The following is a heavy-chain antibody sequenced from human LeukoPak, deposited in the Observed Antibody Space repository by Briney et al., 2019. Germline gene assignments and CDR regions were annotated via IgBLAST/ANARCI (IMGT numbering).Heavy chain of an antibody. Sequence: ASVKVSCKASGYTFTSYGISWVRQAPGQGLEWMGWISAYNGNTNYAQKLQGRVIMTTDTSTSTAYMELRSLRSDDTAVYYCARVRCSSTSCYIWFDPWGQGTLVTVSS. CDR3: ARVRCSSTSCYIWFDP. J-gene: IGHJ5*02. D-gene: IGHD2-2*02. CDR2: ISAYNGNT. CDR1: GYTFTSYG. V-gene: IGHV1-18*01.